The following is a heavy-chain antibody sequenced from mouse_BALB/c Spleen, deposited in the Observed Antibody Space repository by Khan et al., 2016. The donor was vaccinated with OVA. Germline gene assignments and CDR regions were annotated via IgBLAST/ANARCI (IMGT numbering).Heavy chain of an antibody. J-gene: IGHJ3*01. CDR1: GYSFTAYY. V-gene: IGHV1-26*01. CDR3: AKWDEIFAY. CDR2: INPNTDNT. Sequence: VQLKQSGPDLVKTGASVKISCKASGYSFTAYYMNWVKLSHGKSLECIGRINPNTDNTNYNQKFKGKAILTVDTSSNTAYMELRSLTSEDSAVFFVAKWDEIFAYWGQGTIVTVSA. D-gene: IGHD4-1*01.